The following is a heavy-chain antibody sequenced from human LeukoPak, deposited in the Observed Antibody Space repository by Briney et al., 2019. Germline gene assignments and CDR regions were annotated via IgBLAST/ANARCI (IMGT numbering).Heavy chain of an antibody. CDR1: GYTFTSYA. Sequence: ASVKVSCKASGYTFTSYAMHWVRQAPGQRLEWMGWVNAGNGNTKYSQKFQGRVTITTGTSTSTAYMELRSLRSDDTAVYYCARGHAGGLRPSDYWGQGTLVTVSS. CDR3: ARGHAGGLRPSDY. CDR2: VNAGNGNT. J-gene: IGHJ4*02. D-gene: IGHD5-12*01. V-gene: IGHV1-3*01.